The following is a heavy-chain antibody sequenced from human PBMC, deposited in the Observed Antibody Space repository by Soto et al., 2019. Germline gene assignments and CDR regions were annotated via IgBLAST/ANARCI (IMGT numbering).Heavy chain of an antibody. V-gene: IGHV3-30-3*01. J-gene: IGHJ4*02. Sequence: QVQLVESGGGVVQPGRSLRLSCAASGFTFSNYIMHWVRQAPGKGLEWVAIILHDGNNKYYADSVKGRFTISRDNSKNTLYLQMHSLSTEDTAIYYCGRDDEGGSYCDLGYWGQGSLVTVSS. CDR2: ILHDGNNK. CDR3: GRDDEGGSYCDLGY. CDR1: GFTFSNYI. D-gene: IGHD3-10*01.